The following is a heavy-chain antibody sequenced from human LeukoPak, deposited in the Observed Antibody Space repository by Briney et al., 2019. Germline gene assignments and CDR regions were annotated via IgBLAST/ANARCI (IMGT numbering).Heavy chain of an antibody. J-gene: IGHJ5*02. Sequence: GESLRISCKGSGYSFTSYWIGWVRQMPGKGLEWMGIIYPGDSDTRYSPSFQGQVTISADKSISTAYLQWSSLKASDTAMYYCARHVYTELDWFDPWGQGTLVTVSS. CDR2: IYPGDSDT. CDR1: GYSFTSYW. D-gene: IGHD1-7*01. CDR3: ARHVYTELDWFDP. V-gene: IGHV5-51*01.